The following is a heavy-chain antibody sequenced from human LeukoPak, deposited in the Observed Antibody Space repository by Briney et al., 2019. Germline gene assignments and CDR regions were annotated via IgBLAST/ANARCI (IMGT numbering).Heavy chain of an antibody. D-gene: IGHD5-18*01. Sequence: GGSLRLSCAASGFTFSSYGMFWVRQAPGKGLEWVALISYDGPNKYYSDSVKGRFTISRDNSKNTLYLQMNSLRAEDTAIYYCARDAGYGYDRFDYWGQGTQVTVSS. CDR2: ISYDGPNK. CDR1: GFTFSSYG. J-gene: IGHJ4*02. V-gene: IGHV3-30*03. CDR3: ARDAGYGYDRFDY.